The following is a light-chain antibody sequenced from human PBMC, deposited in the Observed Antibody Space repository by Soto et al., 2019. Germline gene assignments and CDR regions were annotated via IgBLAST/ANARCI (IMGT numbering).Light chain of an antibody. V-gene: IGLV1-44*01. Sequence: QSVLTQPPSASGTPGQRVTISCSASSGSLSVDWYQHLPGTAPKLLISNNYQRPSGVPDRFSGSKSGTSASLAITGLQAEDEADYYCQSYDISLSGVVFGGGTQLTVL. CDR1: SGSLS. J-gene: IGLJ2*01. CDR2: NNY. CDR3: QSYDISLSGVV.